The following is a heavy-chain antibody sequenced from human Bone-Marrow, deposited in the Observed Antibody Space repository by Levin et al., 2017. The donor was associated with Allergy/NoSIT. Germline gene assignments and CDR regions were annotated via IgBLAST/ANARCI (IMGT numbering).Heavy chain of an antibody. CDR2: INPNSGDT. D-gene: IGHD2/OR15-2a*01. V-gene: IGHV1-2*02. J-gene: IGHJ3*02. Sequence: GESLKISCKASGYTFTDYYIHWVRQAPGQGLEWMGRINPNSGDTNYAQKFQGRVTMTRDTSISTAYMELSSLRSDDTAVYYCARGGNRDDAFDMWGQGTMVTVSS. CDR1: GYTFTDYY. CDR3: ARGGNRDDAFDM.